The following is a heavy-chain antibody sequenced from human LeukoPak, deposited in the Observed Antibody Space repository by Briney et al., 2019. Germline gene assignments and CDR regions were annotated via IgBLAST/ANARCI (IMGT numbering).Heavy chain of an antibody. V-gene: IGHV3-21*01. J-gene: IGHJ4*02. CDR3: ARVSIAAAGSPGY. CDR2: ISSSSSYI. Sequence: GGSLRLSCAASGSTFSSYSMNWVRQAPGKGLEWVSSISSSSSYIYYADSVKGRFTISRDNAKNSLYLQMNSLRAEGTAVYYCARVSIAAAGSPGYWGQGTPVTVSS. CDR1: GSTFSSYS. D-gene: IGHD6-13*01.